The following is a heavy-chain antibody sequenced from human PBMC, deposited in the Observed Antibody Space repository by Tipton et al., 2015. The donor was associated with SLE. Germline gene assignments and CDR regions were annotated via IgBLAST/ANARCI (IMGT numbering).Heavy chain of an antibody. CDR2: IYSAGST. D-gene: IGHD1-26*01. J-gene: IGHJ4*02. V-gene: IGHV3-23*03. CDR3: AKVGATILPGNFDY. Sequence: GSLRLSCAASGFTFTSYEMNWVRQAPGKGLEWVSLIYSAGSTSYADSVKGRFTISRDNSKNTLYLQMNSLRAEDTAVYYCAKVGATILPGNFDYWGQGTLVTVSS. CDR1: GFTFTSYE.